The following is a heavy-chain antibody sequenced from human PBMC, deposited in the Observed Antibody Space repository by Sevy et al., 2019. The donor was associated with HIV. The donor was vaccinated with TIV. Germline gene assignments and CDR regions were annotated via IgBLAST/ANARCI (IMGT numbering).Heavy chain of an antibody. D-gene: IGHD6-19*01. CDR2: IIPILGTV. CDR1: GGTFSSYG. V-gene: IGHV1-69*13. J-gene: IGHJ4*02. Sequence: ASVKVSCKASGGTFSSYGISWVRQAPGQGLEWMGGIIPILGTVNYAQKFQGRVTITADESTKTAYMELSSLGSEDTAVYYCARRGGNGWYYFDYWSQETLVTVSS. CDR3: ARRGGNGWYYFDY.